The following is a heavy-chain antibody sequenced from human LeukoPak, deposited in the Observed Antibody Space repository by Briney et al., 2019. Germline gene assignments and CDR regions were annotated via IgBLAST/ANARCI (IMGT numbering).Heavy chain of an antibody. Sequence: GGSLRLSCAASGFTFSAYAMSWVRQAPGKGLQWVSAIRESGGTTYYADSVKGRFTISGDNSKNRLYLQMNSLRAEDTALYYCAKDAAVAGIQFDFWGQGTLVTVSS. CDR1: GFTFSAYA. CDR3: AKDAAVAGIQFDF. CDR2: IRESGGTT. D-gene: IGHD6-19*01. J-gene: IGHJ4*02. V-gene: IGHV3-23*01.